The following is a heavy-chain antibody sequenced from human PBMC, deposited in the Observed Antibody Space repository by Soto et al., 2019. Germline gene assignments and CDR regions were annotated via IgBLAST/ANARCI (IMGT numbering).Heavy chain of an antibody. V-gene: IGHV3-7*01. CDR2: INQERSEK. Sequence: EVQLVESGEGLSRPGGPLEPSGAASESTFSGFWLAWVRQPPGRGLEWVANINQERSEKNLVDSVKGGFTISRDNAKNSLYLQMNSLRAEDTAVYYCARWNSYGYYFDYWGQGTLVTVSS. J-gene: IGHJ4*02. CDR1: ESTFSGFW. D-gene: IGHD5-18*01. CDR3: ARWNSYGYYFDY.